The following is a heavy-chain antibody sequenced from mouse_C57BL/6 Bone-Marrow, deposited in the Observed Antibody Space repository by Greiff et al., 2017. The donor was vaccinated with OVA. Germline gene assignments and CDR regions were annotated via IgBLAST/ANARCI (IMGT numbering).Heavy chain of an antibody. CDR2: INPNNGGT. CDR3: ARGGLGAMDY. V-gene: IGHV1-26*01. J-gene: IGHJ4*01. Sequence: EVQLQQSGPELVKPGASVKISCKASGYTFTDYYMNWVKQSHGKSLEWIGDINPNNGGTSYNQKFKGKATLTVDKSSSTAYMALRSLTSEDSAVYYCARGGLGAMDYWGQGTSVTVSS. CDR1: GYTFTDYY.